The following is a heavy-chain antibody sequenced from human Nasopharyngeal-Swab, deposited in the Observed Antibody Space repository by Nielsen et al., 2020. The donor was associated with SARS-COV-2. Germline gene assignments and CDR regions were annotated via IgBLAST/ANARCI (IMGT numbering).Heavy chain of an antibody. CDR2: IYYSGST. CDR3: ARDTGYYYGSGSYSQYDYYGMDV. CDR1: GGSISSYY. J-gene: IGHJ6*02. D-gene: IGHD3-10*01. V-gene: IGHV4-59*01. Sequence: SETLSLTCTVSGGSISSYYWSWIQQPPGKGLEWIGYIYYSGSTNYNPSLKSRVTISVDTSKNQFSLKLSSVTAADTAVYYCARDTGYYYGSGSYSQYDYYGMDVWGQGTTVTVSS.